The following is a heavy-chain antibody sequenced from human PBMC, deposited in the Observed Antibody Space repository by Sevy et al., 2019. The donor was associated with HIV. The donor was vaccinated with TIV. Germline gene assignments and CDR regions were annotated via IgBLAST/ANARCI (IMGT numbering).Heavy chain of an antibody. J-gene: IGHJ6*02. CDR3: ARGRDDSAAVPAVRLYYQYGMDV. CDR1: GGTFSRHA. Sequence: SVKVSCKTSGGTFSRHAISWVRQAPGQGLEWMGGIIPIFGRGNYAQQFQGRVTITADESTSTAYMELSSLRSDDTAVYYCARGRDDSAAVPAVRLYYQYGMDVWGRGTTVTVSS. V-gene: IGHV1-69*13. D-gene: IGHD2-2*01. CDR2: IIPIFGRG.